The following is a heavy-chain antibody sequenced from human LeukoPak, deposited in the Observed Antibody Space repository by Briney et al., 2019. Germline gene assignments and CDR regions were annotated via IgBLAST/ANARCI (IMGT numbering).Heavy chain of an antibody. CDR3: ARELHEYYYGSGSGY. V-gene: IGHV1-18*01. Sequence: ASVKVSCKASGYTFTSYGISWVRQAHGQGLEWMGWISAYNGNTNYAQKLQGRVTMTTDTSTSTAYMELRSLRSDDTAVYYCARELHEYYYGSGSGYWGQGTLVTVSS. CDR2: ISAYNGNT. J-gene: IGHJ4*02. CDR1: GYTFTSYG. D-gene: IGHD3-10*01.